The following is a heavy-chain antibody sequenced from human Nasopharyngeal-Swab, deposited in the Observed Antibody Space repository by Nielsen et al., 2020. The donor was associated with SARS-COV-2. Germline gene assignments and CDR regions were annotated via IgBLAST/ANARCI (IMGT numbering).Heavy chain of an antibody. CDR2: MSGSGNT. J-gene: IGHJ4*02. D-gene: IGHD3/OR15-3a*01. Sequence: GESLKISCAASGFTVSNHYMSWVRQAPGKGLEWVSTMSGSGNTYYADSLKGRFTISRDSSKNTVYLQMNSLRAEDTAVYYCAKDLGPILKLDLYDYWGQGTLVTVSS. V-gene: IGHV3-23*01. CDR3: AKDLGPILKLDLYDY. CDR1: GFTVSNHY.